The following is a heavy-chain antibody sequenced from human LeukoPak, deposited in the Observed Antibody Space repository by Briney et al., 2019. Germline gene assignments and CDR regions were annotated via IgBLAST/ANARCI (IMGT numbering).Heavy chain of an antibody. D-gene: IGHD3-16*01. CDR3: ARVGGKVALTNDY. Sequence: TQTLSLTCAVSGGSISSGGYSWSWIRQPPGKGLEWIGYIYHSGSTYYNPSLKSRVTISVDRSKNQFSLKLSSVTAADTAVYYCARVGGKVALTNDYWGQGTLVTVSS. CDR2: IYHSGST. CDR1: GGSISSGGYS. V-gene: IGHV4-30-2*01. J-gene: IGHJ4*02.